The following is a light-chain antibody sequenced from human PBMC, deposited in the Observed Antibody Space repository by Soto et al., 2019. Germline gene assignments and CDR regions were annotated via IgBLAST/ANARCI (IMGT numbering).Light chain of an antibody. CDR2: GVS. Sequence: QSALTQPASVSGSPGQSIAISCTGTSSDVGGYNYVSWYQQHPGEAPKLMISGVSNRPSGVSNRFSGSKSGNTASLTISGLQTADEADYYCSSFTSSTTYVFGTGTKLTVL. CDR3: SSFTSSTTYV. J-gene: IGLJ1*01. CDR1: SSDVGGYNY. V-gene: IGLV2-14*01.